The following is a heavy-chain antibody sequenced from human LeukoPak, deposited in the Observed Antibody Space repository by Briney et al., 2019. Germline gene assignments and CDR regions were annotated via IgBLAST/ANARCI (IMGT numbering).Heavy chain of an antibody. CDR2: INPNSGGT. J-gene: IGHJ5*02. CDR3: ARGPPRSYYDFWSGYHPPPNWFDP. CDR1: GYTFTGYY. Sequence: ASVKVSCKASGYTFTGYYMHWVRQAPGQGLEWMGWINPNSGGTNYAQKFQGRVTMTRDTSISTAYMELSRLRSDATAVYYCARGPPRSYYDFWSGYHPPPNWFDPWGQGTLVTVSS. V-gene: IGHV1-2*02. D-gene: IGHD3-3*01.